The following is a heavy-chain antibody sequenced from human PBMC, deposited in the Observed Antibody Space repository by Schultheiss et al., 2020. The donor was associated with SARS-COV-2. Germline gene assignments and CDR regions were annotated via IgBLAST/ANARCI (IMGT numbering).Heavy chain of an antibody. Sequence: SGPTLVKPTQTLTLTCTFSGFSLSTSGMCVSWIRQPPGKALEWLARIDWDDDKYYSTSLKTRLTISKDTSKNQVVLTMTNMDPVDTATYYCARISFMTTVTAAFDYWVQGTLVTVAS. D-gene: IGHD4-17*01. CDR1: GFSLSTSGMC. CDR2: IDWDDDK. J-gene: IGHJ4*02. V-gene: IGHV2-70*11. CDR3: ARISFMTTVTAAFDY.